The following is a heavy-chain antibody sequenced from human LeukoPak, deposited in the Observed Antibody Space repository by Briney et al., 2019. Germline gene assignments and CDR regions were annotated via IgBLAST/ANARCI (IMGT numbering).Heavy chain of an antibody. CDR3: ARGGGGYVPSPLDY. V-gene: IGHV4-39*07. CDR1: GGSISSSSYY. Sequence: SETLSLTCTVSGGSISSSSYYWGWIRQPPGKGLEWIGSIYYSGSTNYNPSLKSRVTISVDTSKNQFSLKLSSVTAADTAVYYCARGGGGYVPSPLDYWGQGTLVTVSS. CDR2: IYYSGST. J-gene: IGHJ4*02. D-gene: IGHD5-12*01.